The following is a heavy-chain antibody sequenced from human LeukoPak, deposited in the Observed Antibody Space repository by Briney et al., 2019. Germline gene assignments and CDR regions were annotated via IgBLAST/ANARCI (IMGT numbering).Heavy chain of an antibody. V-gene: IGHV3-23*01. CDR3: ANLQYYYYHMDV. CDR1: GFTFSNYA. J-gene: IGHJ6*03. Sequence: PGGSLRLSCAASGFTFSNYALAWVRQGPGKGLQWVSAISGDGASKYYADSVKGRVTISRDNGKSTLYLQMNNLRADDTAVYYCANLQYYYYHMDVWGKGTTVIVSS. CDR2: ISGDGASK.